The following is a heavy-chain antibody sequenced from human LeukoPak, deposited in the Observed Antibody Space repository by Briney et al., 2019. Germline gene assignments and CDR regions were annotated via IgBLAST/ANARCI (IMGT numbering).Heavy chain of an antibody. CDR3: ARHYDFWSEGAFDI. Sequence: PSETLSPTCTVSGGSISSYYWSWIRQPPGKGLEWIGYIYYSGSTNYNPSLKSRVTISVDTSKNQFSLKLSSVTAADTAVYYCARHYDFWSEGAFDIWGQGTMVTVSS. CDR1: GGSISSYY. D-gene: IGHD3-3*01. J-gene: IGHJ3*02. CDR2: IYYSGST. V-gene: IGHV4-59*08.